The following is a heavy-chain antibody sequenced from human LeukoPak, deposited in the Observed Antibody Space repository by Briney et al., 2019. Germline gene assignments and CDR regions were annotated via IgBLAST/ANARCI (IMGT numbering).Heavy chain of an antibody. V-gene: IGHV3-23*01. CDR2: ISGSGGST. CDR3: AKGARITMIVVVITPFDY. CDR1: GFTFSSYA. J-gene: IGHJ4*02. D-gene: IGHD3-22*01. Sequence: GGCLRLSCAASGFTFSSYAMSWVRQAPGKGLEWVSAISGSGGSTYYADSVKGRFTISRDNSKNTLYLQMNSLRAEDTAVYYFAKGARITMIVVVITPFDYWGQGTLVTVSS.